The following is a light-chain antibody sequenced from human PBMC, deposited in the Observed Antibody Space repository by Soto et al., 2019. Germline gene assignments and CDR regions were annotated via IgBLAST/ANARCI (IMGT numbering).Light chain of an antibody. CDR2: GAS. Sequence: DIQMTQSPSSLCASVGDRVTITCRASQSISGYLNWYQQKPGKAPKVLISGASTLHNGVPSRFSGRGSGTDFTLTISSLQPEDVATYYCQQSLSTLLTFGGGTKVDIK. V-gene: IGKV1-39*01. CDR1: QSISGY. CDR3: QQSLSTLLT. J-gene: IGKJ4*01.